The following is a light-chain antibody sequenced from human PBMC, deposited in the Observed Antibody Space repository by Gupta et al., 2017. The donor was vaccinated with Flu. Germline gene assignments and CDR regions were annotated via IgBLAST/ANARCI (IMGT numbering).Light chain of an antibody. J-gene: IGKJ2*01. V-gene: IGKV1-39*01. CDR2: ATS. Sequence: PSSLSASVGDRVTITCRASHVIGSNLNWYQQKPGRAPELLISATSTLQSGVTSRFSGSGSRTDFTLSVSSRQPEDSATYFCQQSHNVPYTFGQGTKLEIK. CDR1: HVIGSN. CDR3: QQSHNVPYT.